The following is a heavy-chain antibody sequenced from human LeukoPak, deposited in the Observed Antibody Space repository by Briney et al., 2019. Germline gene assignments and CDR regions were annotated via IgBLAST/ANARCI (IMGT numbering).Heavy chain of an antibody. J-gene: IGHJ4*02. CDR1: GFTFDDYA. V-gene: IGHV3-9*01. CDR3: AKASVYSSSSPDY. D-gene: IGHD6-6*01. Sequence: GGSLRLSCAASGFTFDDYAMHWVRQAPGKGLEWVSGISWNSGSIGYADSVKGRFTISRDNAKNSLYLQMNSLRAEDTALYYCAKASVYSSSSPDYWGQGTLVTVSS. CDR2: ISWNSGSI.